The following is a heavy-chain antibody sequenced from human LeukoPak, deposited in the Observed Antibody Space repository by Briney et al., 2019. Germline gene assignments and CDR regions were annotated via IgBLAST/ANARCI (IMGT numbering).Heavy chain of an antibody. J-gene: IGHJ4*02. V-gene: IGHV3-30*18. D-gene: IGHD3-16*01. Sequence: GGSLRLPCAASGFTFRSYGMHWVRQAPGKGLEWVAVISYDGSNKYFADSVKGRFTISRDNSKNTLYLQMNSLRPEDTAVYYCAKRVLTFLDYWGQGTLVTVSS. CDR1: GFTFRSYG. CDR3: AKRVLTFLDY. CDR2: ISYDGSNK.